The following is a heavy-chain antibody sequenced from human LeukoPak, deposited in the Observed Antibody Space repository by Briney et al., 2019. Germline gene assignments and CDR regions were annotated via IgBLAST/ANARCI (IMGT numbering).Heavy chain of an antibody. J-gene: IGHJ4*02. D-gene: IGHD5-24*01. CDR3: ARHYRKDDGPDY. CDR2: IYYSGST. V-gene: IGHV4-59*08. CDR1: GGSISSYY. Sequence: SETLSLTCTVSGGSISSYYWSWIRQPPGKGLEWLGYIYYSGSTNYNPSLKSRVTISLDTSKNQFSLKLNSVTAADTAVYYCARHYRKDDGPDYWGQGTLVTVSS.